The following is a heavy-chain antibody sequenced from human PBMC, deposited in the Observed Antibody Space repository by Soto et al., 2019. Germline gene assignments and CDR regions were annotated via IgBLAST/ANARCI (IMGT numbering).Heavy chain of an antibody. V-gene: IGHV3-11*06. CDR2: SSNSGTFS. CDR1: GFTFSDYY. Sequence: GGSLRLSCEGSGFTFSDYYISWIRQAPGKGLEWISYSSNSGTFSRYADSVKGRFSISRDNTKNLLYLQMNSLRAEDTAVYYCARSGGNYNRLDYWGQGTPVTVSS. CDR3: ARSGGNYNRLDY. D-gene: IGHD1-7*01. J-gene: IGHJ4*02.